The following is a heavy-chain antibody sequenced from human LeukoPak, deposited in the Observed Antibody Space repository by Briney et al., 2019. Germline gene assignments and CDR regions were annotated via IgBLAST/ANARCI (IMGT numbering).Heavy chain of an antibody. V-gene: IGHV3-53*01. D-gene: IGHD5-24*01. CDR3: TRGDGYTYYLED. Sequence: GGSLRLSCAASGFTVSSNYMSWVRQAPGKGLEWVSSFYRGGNTYYADSVKGRFTISRDNSKNTLYLQMNSLRAGDTAVYYCTRGDGYTYYLEDWGQGTLVTVSS. CDR1: GFTVSSNY. J-gene: IGHJ4*02. CDR2: FYRGGNT.